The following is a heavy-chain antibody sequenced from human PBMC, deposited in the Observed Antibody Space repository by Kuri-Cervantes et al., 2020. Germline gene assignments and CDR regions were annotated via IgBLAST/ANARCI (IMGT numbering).Heavy chain of an antibody. CDR3: AREGGRGGMDV. CDR2: IKSKTDGGTT. Sequence: GGSLRLSCAASGFTFSNAWMSWVRQAPGKGLEWVGRIKSKTDGGTTDYAAPVKGRFTISRDDSKNTLYLQMNSLKTEDTAVYYCAREGGRGGMDVWGQGTTVTVSS. J-gene: IGHJ6*02. V-gene: IGHV3-15*01. D-gene: IGHD2-15*01. CDR1: GFTFSNAW.